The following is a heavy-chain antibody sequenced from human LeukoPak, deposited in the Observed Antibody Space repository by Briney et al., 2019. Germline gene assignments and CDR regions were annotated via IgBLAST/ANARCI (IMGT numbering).Heavy chain of an antibody. CDR2: MNPNNGRT. D-gene: IGHD1-7*01. V-gene: IGHV1-8*01. J-gene: IGHJ6*03. CDR1: GYTFINYD. CDR3: ARGSWITGTTSYYYHMDV. Sequence: ASVKVSCEASGYTFINYDINWVRQATGQGLEWMGWMNPNNGRTGYAQKFRGRVTMTRNSSISTAYMELNTLTSDDTAVYYCARGSWITGTTSYYYHMDVWGKGTTVTVSS.